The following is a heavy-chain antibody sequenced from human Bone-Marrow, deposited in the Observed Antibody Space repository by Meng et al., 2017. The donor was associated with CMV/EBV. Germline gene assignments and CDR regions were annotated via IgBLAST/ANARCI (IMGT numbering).Heavy chain of an antibody. CDR1: GYSFTSYY. CDR2: INPSGGST. D-gene: IGHD6-19*01. J-gene: IGHJ4*02. V-gene: IGHV1-46*01. Sequence: SCKATGYSFTSYYMHWVRQAPGQGLEWMGMINPSGGSTSYAQKYQGRVTMTRDTSTSTVYMELSSLRSEDTAVYYCARLAVAGLDYWGQGTLVTVSS. CDR3: ARLAVAGLDY.